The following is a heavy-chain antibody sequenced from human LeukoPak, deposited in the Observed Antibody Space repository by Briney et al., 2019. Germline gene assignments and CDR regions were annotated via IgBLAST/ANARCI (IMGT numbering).Heavy chain of an antibody. CDR3: ARDSYDDEYYYYYYMDV. J-gene: IGHJ6*03. D-gene: IGHD5-12*01. CDR2: ISSTSIYI. CDR1: GFTFSSYS. Sequence: GGSLRLSCAASGFTFSSYSMNWVRQAPGKGLEWVSSISSTSIYIFYADSVKGRFTISRDNAKNSLYLQMNSLRAEDTAVYYCARDSYDDEYYYYYYMDVWGKGTTVTVSS. V-gene: IGHV3-21*01.